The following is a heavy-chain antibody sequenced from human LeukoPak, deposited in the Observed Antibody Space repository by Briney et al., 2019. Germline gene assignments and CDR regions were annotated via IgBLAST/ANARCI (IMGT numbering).Heavy chain of an antibody. CDR2: MSPNSGNT. D-gene: IGHD3-22*01. Sequence: GASVKVSCKASGYTFTSYDINWVRQATGQGLEWMGWMSPNSGNTGYAQKFQGRVTMTRNTSISTAYMELSSLRSEDTAVYYCAREYYYDSASFDPWGQGTLVTVSS. CDR1: GYTFTSYD. V-gene: IGHV1-8*01. J-gene: IGHJ5*02. CDR3: AREYYYDSASFDP.